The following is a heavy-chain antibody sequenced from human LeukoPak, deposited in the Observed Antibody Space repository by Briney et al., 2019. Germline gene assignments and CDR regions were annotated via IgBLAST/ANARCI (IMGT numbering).Heavy chain of an antibody. CDR2: IRYDGNNK. Sequence: PGGSLRLSCAASGFTFSNYGMHWVRQAPGKGLEWVAFIRYDGNNKNYADFVKGRFTISRDNSKNTLYLQMNSPRAEDTAVYYCAKYYYGSGSQRYLDYWGQGTLVTVSS. D-gene: IGHD3-10*01. CDR1: GFTFSNYG. J-gene: IGHJ4*02. CDR3: AKYYYGSGSQRYLDY. V-gene: IGHV3-30*02.